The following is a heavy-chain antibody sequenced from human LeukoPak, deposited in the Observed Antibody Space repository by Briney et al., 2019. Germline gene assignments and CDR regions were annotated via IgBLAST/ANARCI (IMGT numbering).Heavy chain of an antibody. J-gene: IGHJ6*02. CDR3: ARGDYDFWSGSLEDYGMDV. CDR1: GGSISSYY. Sequence: PSETLSLTCTVPGGSISSYYWSWIRQPAGKGLEWIGRIYTSGSTNYNPSLKSRVTMSVDTSKNQFSLKLSSVTAADTAVYYCARGDYDFWSGSLEDYGMDVWGQGTTVTVSS. V-gene: IGHV4-4*07. CDR2: IYTSGST. D-gene: IGHD3-3*01.